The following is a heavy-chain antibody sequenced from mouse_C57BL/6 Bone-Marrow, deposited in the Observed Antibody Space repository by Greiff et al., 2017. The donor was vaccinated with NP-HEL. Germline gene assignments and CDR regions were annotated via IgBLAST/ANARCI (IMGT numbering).Heavy chain of an antibody. D-gene: IGHD1-1*01. J-gene: IGHJ2*01. Sequence: VQLKESGAELARPGASVKLSCKASGYTFTSYGISWVKQRTGQGLEWIGEIYPRSGNTYYNEKFKGKATLTADKSSSTAYMELRSLTSEDSAVYFCARYYYGSSYVGDYWGQGTTLTVSS. V-gene: IGHV1-81*01. CDR1: GYTFTSYG. CDR2: IYPRSGNT. CDR3: ARYYYGSSYVGDY.